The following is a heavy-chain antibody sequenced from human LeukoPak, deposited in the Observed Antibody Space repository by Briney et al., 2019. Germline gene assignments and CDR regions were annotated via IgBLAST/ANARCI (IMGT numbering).Heavy chain of an antibody. J-gene: IGHJ5*02. CDR2: INPSGGST. D-gene: IGHD1-26*01. V-gene: IGHV1-46*01. Sequence: ASVTVSCKASGYTFTSYYMHWVRQAPGQGLEWMGIINPSGGSTSYAQKFQGRVTMTRDMSTSTVYMELSSLRSEDTAVYYCARDLVGATPPPWGQGTLVTVSS. CDR1: GYTFTSYY. CDR3: ARDLVGATPPP.